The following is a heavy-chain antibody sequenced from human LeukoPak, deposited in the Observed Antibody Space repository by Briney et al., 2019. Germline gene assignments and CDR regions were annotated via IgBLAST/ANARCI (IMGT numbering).Heavy chain of an antibody. Sequence: SETLSLTCTVSGGSISSYYWSWIRQPPGKGLEWIGYIYYSGSTNYNPSLKSRVTISVDTSKNQFSLKLSSVAAADTAMDYCARARGFFDYWGQGTLVTVSS. CDR1: GGSISSYY. CDR2: IYYSGST. D-gene: IGHD3-10*01. CDR3: ARARGFFDY. V-gene: IGHV4-59*01. J-gene: IGHJ4*02.